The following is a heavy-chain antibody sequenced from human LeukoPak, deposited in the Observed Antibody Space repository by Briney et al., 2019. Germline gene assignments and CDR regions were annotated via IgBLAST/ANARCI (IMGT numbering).Heavy chain of an antibody. D-gene: IGHD3-16*01. CDR2: INHSGST. J-gene: IGHJ4*02. CDR3: VKDSSWMGEYYFDY. CDR1: GGSISSYY. Sequence: PSETLSLTCTVSGGSISSYYWTWIRQSPGKGLEWIGEINHSGSTNYNPSLKSRVTISVDRSKNQFSLKLSSVTAADTAVYYCVKDSSWMGEYYFDYWGQGTLVTVSS. V-gene: IGHV4-34*01.